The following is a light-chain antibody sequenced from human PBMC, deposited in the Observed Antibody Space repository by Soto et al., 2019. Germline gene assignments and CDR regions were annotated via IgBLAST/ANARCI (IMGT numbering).Light chain of an antibody. CDR2: AAI. CDR3: QQTYTTPGT. CDR1: QSVSKY. V-gene: IGKV1-39*01. J-gene: IGKJ1*01. Sequence: DIQMTQSPSSLSASVGDRITITCRASQSVSKYLNWYQQKPGEAPKLLIFAAISLHSGVPSRFSGSGSGTYFSLTISDLQPEDFASYYCQQTYTTPGTFGRGTRVEIK.